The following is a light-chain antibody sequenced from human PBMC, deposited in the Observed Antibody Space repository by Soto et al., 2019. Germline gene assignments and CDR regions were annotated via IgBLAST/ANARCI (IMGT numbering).Light chain of an antibody. V-gene: IGLV4-69*01. CDR3: QTGGTGIQV. Sequence: QPVLTQSPSASASLGASVKLTCTLSSGHSSYAIAWHQQQPEKGPRYLMKLNSDGSHSKGDGIPDRCSGSSSGAERYLTTSSLQAEDEADYYCQTGGTGIQVFGGGTKVTVL. CDR2: LNSDGSH. J-gene: IGLJ2*01. CDR1: SGHSSYA.